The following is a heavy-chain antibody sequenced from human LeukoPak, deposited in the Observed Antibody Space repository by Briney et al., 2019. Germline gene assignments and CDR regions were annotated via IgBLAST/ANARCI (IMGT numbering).Heavy chain of an antibody. D-gene: IGHD3-22*01. CDR1: GGSLNSGDYY. J-gene: IGHJ4*02. V-gene: IGHV4-31*03. Sequence: PSETLSLTCTVSGGSLNSGDYYWSWIRQHPGKGLEWTGYIYYSGSTYYNPSLKSRVTISVDTSKNHFSLKLSSVTAADTAVYYCARMSGRESSGYYLDYWGQGTLVTVSS. CDR2: IYYSGST. CDR3: ARMSGRESSGYYLDY.